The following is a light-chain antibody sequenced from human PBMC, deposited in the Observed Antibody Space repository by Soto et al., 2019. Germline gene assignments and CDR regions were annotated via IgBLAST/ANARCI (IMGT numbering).Light chain of an antibody. CDR1: SGDVGRYNY. V-gene: IGLV2-14*01. CDR2: EVS. J-gene: IGLJ1*01. Sequence: QSVLTQPASVSGSPGQSITISCTGTSGDVGRYNYVSWYQHHPGKAPKLMIYEVSNRPSGVSSRFSGSKSGNTASLTISGLQAEDEADYYCSSFTSSSTLDVFGTGTKLTVL. CDR3: SSFTSSSTLDV.